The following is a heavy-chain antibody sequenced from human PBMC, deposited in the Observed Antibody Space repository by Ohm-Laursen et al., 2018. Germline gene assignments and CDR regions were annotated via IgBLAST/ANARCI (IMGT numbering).Heavy chain of an antibody. J-gene: IGHJ4*02. Sequence: GSLRLSCTASGFPFSIHAMGWVRQAPGKGLEWVSGISGSGDSTYYADSVKGRFTISRDNSTNTLYLQVSRLEAEDTAIYYCAKGERGQCSSATCSGSLVIDYWGQGTLVTVSS. CDR3: AKGERGQCSSATCSGSLVIDY. CDR2: ISGSGDST. V-gene: IGHV3-23*01. D-gene: IGHD2-2*01. CDR1: GFPFSIHA.